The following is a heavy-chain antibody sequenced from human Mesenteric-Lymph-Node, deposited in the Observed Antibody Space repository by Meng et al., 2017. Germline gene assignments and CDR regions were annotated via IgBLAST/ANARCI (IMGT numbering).Heavy chain of an antibody. V-gene: IGHV3-30*19. CDR1: GFTLSSFG. D-gene: IGHD3-22*01. Sequence: GESLKISCTASGFTLSSFGMHWVRQAPGKGLEWVAVIWYDGSNKYYADSVKGRFTISRDNSKNTLYLQMNSLRAEDTAVYYCARNHAPAGYYDSSGPEGDAFDIWGQGTMVTVSS. CDR2: IWYDGSNK. J-gene: IGHJ3*02. CDR3: ARNHAPAGYYDSSGPEGDAFDI.